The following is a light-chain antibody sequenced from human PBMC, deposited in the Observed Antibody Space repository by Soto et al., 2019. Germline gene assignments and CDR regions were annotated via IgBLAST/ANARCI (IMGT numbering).Light chain of an antibody. CDR1: NIGGKS. V-gene: IGLV3-21*02. CDR2: DDS. CDR3: QVWDDNSDHHV. Sequence: SYELPQTSSVSVAPGQTARISCGGNNIGGKSVHWYQQKPGQAPVVVVYDDSDRPSGIPERFSGSNSGNTATLTISRVEAGDEADYHCQVWDDNSDHHVFGTGTMVTVL. J-gene: IGLJ1*01.